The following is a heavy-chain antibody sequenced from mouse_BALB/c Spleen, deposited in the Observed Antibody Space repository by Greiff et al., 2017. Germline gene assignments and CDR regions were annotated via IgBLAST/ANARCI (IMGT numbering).Heavy chain of an antibody. CDR1: GFAFSSYD. CDR3: ARHGRYGQNYYAMDY. CDR2: ISSGGGST. D-gene: IGHD2-10*02. Sequence: EVNVVESGGGLVKPGGSLKLSCAASGFAFSSYDMSWVRQTPEKRLEWVAYISSGGGSTYYPDTVKGRFTISRDNAKNTLYLQMSSLKSEDTAMYYCARHGRYGQNYYAMDYWGQGTSVTVSS. V-gene: IGHV5-12-1*01. J-gene: IGHJ4*01.